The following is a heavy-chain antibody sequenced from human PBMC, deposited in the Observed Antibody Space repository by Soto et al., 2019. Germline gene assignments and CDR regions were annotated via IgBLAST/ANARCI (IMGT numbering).Heavy chain of an antibody. CDR2: IKSKTDGGTT. J-gene: IGHJ4*02. D-gene: IGHD1-26*01. CDR1: GFTFSNAW. CDR3: TTGGSYYWIFDY. V-gene: IGHV3-15*01. Sequence: PGGSLRLSCAASGFTFSNAWMSWVRQAPGKGLEWVGRIKSKTDGGTTGYAAPVKGRFTISRDDSKNTLYLQMNSLKTEDTAVYYCTTGGSYYWIFDYWGQGTRVTVAS.